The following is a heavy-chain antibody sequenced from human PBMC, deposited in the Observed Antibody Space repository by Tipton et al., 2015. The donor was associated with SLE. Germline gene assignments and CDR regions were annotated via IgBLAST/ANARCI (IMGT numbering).Heavy chain of an antibody. D-gene: IGHD7-27*01. V-gene: IGHV3-23*01. J-gene: IGHJ4*02. Sequence: SLRLSCAASGFTFSNYGMSWVRQAPGKGLEWVSDFSDGGSSTYYADSVKGRFTISRDNSKNMLYLQRNSLRVEDTAVYYCAKGGTGKFDYWGQGTLVTVSS. CDR1: GFTFSNYG. CDR3: AKGGTGKFDY. CDR2: FSDGGSST.